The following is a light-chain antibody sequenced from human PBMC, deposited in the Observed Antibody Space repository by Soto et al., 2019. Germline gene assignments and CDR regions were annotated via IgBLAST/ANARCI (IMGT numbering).Light chain of an antibody. J-gene: IGLJ1*01. CDR1: TTDVGGYTY. CDR2: DVS. CDR3: SSYTSSGTDV. V-gene: IGLV2-14*03. Sequence: QSVLTQPASVSGAPGQPIAISCTGTTTDVGGYTYVAWYQQHPGKPPKLIIYDVSNRPSGVSNRFSGSKSGNTASLTISGLQAEDEADYYCSSYTSSGTDVFGTGTKLTVL.